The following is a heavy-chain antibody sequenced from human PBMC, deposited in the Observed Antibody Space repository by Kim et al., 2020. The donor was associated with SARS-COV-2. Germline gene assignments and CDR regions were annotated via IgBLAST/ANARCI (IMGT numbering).Heavy chain of an antibody. J-gene: IGHJ3*01. V-gene: IGHV4-39*01. CDR2: GPP. Sequence: GPPYYHPSLKSRVIISVDTSKSEFSLKLSSVTAADTAVYYCARLPRGAFDVWGQGTLVTVSS. CDR3: ARLPRGAFDV. D-gene: IGHD5-12*01.